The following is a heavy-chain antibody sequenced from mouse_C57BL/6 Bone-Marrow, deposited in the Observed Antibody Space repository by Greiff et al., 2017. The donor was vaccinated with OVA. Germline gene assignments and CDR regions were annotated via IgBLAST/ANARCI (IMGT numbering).Heavy chain of an antibody. CDR2: ISYDGSN. J-gene: IGHJ2*01. CDR1: GYSITSGYY. V-gene: IGHV3-6*01. Sequence: EVQLQQSGPGLVKPSQSLSLTCSVTGYSITSGYYWNWIRQFPGNKLEWMGYISYDGSNNYNPSLKNRISITRDTSKNQFFLKLNSVTTEDTATYYCARGPTTVVDFDYWGQGTTLTVSS. CDR3: ARGPTTVVDFDY. D-gene: IGHD1-1*01.